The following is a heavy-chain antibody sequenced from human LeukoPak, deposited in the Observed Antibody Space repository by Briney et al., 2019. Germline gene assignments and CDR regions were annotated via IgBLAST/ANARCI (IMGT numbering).Heavy chain of an antibody. D-gene: IGHD2-15*01. J-gene: IGHJ4*02. V-gene: IGHV3-23*01. CDR2: ISASGGST. CDR3: AKRYCSGGSCLSYFDY. Sequence: GGSLRLSCAASGFTFSSSAMSWVRQAPGKGLEWVSSISASGGSTYYADSVKGRFTISRDNSKNTLYLQMNSLRAEDTAVYYCAKRYCSGGSCLSYFDYWGQGTLVTVSS. CDR1: GFTFSSSA.